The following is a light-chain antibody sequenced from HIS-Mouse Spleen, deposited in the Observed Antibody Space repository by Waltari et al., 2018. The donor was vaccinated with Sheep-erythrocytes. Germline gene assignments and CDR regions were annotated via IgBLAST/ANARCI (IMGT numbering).Light chain of an antibody. CDR1: TLGDNY. CDR3: QAWDSSTYV. Sequence: SYELTQPPSVSVSPGQTASIPCSGATLGDNYACWYQQKPGQSPVLVIYHDSKRPSGIPERFSGSNSGNTATLTISGTQAMDEADYYCQAWDSSTYVFGTGTKVTVL. J-gene: IGLJ1*01. CDR2: HDS. V-gene: IGLV3-1*01.